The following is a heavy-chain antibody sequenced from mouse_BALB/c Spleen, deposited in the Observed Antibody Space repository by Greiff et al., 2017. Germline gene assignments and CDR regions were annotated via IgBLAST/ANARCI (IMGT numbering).Heavy chain of an antibody. J-gene: IGHJ1*01. CDR1: GFTFSSYT. V-gene: IGHV5-6-4*01. CDR2: ISSGGSYT. CDR3: TRGENWYFDV. Sequence: EVQLVESGGGLVKPGGSLKLSCAASGFTFSSYTMSWVRQTPEKRLEWVATISSGGSYTYYPDSVKGRFTISRDNAKNTLYLQMSSLKSEDTAMYYCTRGENWYFDVWGAGTTVTVSS.